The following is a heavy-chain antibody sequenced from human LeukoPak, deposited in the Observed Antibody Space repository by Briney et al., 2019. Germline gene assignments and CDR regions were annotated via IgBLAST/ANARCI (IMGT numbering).Heavy chain of an antibody. CDR1: GGSFSGYY. Sequence: KPSETLPLTCAVYGGSFSGYYWSWIRQPPGKGLEWIGEINHSGSTNYNPSLKSRVTISVDTSKNQFSLKLSSVTAADTAVYYCARGNILTGYNFDYWGQGTLVTVSS. D-gene: IGHD3-9*01. V-gene: IGHV4-34*01. CDR3: ARGNILTGYNFDY. J-gene: IGHJ4*02. CDR2: INHSGST.